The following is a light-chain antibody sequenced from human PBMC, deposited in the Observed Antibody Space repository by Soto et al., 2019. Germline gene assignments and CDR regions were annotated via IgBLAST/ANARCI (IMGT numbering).Light chain of an antibody. CDR3: QQYGSSGT. V-gene: IGKV3-20*01. J-gene: IGKJ1*01. CDR1: QSLRSS. CDR2: DAS. Sequence: VMTQSPATLSMSPGERATLSCRASQSLRSSLAWYQQKPGQAPRLLIYDASNRATGIPARFSGSWSGTDFTLTISRLEPEDFAVYYCQQYGSSGTFGQGTKVDIK.